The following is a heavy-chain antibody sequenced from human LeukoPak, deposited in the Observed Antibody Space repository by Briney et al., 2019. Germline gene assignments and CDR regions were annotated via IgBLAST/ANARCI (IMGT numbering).Heavy chain of an antibody. D-gene: IGHD6-13*01. CDR3: AKDRFVGSSWYYFDY. J-gene: IGHJ4*02. CDR1: GFTFSDYY. CDR2: ISGSGGST. V-gene: IGHV3-23*01. Sequence: GGSLRLSCAASGFTFSDYYMSWVRQAPGKGLEWVSAISGSGGSTYYADSVKGRFTISRDNSKNTLYLQMNSLRAEDTAVYYCAKDRFVGSSWYYFDYWGQGTLVPVSS.